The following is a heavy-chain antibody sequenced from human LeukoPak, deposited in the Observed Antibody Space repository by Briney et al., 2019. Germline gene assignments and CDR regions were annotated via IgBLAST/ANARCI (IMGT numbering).Heavy chain of an antibody. CDR2: IYYSGST. J-gene: IGHJ6*04. CDR1: GGSVSSGSYY. V-gene: IGHV4-61*01. Sequence: SETLSLTCTVSGGSVSSGSYYWSWIRQPPGKGLEWIGYIYYSGSTNYNPSLKSRVTISVDTSKNQFSLELSSVTAADTAVYYCARDIYDILTGSIYGMDVWGKGTTVTVSS. CDR3: ARDIYDILTGSIYGMDV. D-gene: IGHD3-9*01.